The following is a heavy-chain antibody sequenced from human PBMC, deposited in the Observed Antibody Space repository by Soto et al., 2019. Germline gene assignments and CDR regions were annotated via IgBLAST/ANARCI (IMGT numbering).Heavy chain of an antibody. V-gene: IGHV4-34*01. J-gene: IGHJ4*02. CDR3: ARDKITGLFDY. CDR2: INHSGST. D-gene: IGHD3-16*01. Sequence: QVQLQQWGAGLLKPSETLSLTCAVYGGSFSGYYWTWIRQPPGTGLELIGEINHSGSTNYNPSLKSRVTISVDTSKNQFSLKLTSVTAADPAVYYCARDKITGLFDYWGQGTLVTVYS. CDR1: GGSFSGYY.